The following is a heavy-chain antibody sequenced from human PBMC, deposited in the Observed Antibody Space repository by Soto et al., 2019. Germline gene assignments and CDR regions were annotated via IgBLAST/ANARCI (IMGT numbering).Heavy chain of an antibody. J-gene: IGHJ5*02. CDR2: ISGSGSGT. Sequence: EVQLLESGGGLVQPGGSLRLSCAASGFTFSSYAMSWVRQAPGKGLEWVSVISGSGSGTFYAESVKGRFTISRDNSKNTIYRQMSSLRAEDTAVYYCAKDFVGSPRGCDPWGQGTLVTVSS. CDR1: GFTFSSYA. CDR3: AKDFVGSPRGCDP. V-gene: IGHV3-23*01.